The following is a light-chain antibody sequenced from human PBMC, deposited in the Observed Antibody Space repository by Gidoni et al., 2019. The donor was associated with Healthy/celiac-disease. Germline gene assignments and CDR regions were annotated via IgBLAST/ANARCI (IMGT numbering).Light chain of an antibody. J-gene: IGKJ4*01. CDR1: QGISSY. Sequence: DIQLTHSPSFLSASVGDRVTIPCRASQGISSYLAWYQQKPGKAPKLLIYAASTLQSGVPSRFSGSGSGTEVTLTISSVQPEDFATYYCQQLNSYLSLTFGGGTKVEIK. CDR2: AAS. CDR3: QQLNSYLSLT. V-gene: IGKV1-9*01.